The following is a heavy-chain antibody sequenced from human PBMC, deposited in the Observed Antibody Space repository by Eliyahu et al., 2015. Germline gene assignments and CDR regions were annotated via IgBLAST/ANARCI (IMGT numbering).Heavy chain of an antibody. Sequence: QVQLVESGXGVVQPGRXLRXXCAASGFTFSXYGMHWVRQAPGKGLEWVAVIWYDGSNKYYADSVKGRFTISRDNSKNTLYLQMNSLRAEDTAVYYCARDLGYFDYWGQGTLVTVSS. CDR2: IWYDGSNK. CDR1: GFTFSXYG. J-gene: IGHJ4*02. CDR3: ARDLGYFDY. V-gene: IGHV3-33*01.